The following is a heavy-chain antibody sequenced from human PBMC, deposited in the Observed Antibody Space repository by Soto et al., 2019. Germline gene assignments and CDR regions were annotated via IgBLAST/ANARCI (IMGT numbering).Heavy chain of an antibody. CDR3: ARERVGATFDC. J-gene: IGHJ4*02. V-gene: IGHV1-69*05. D-gene: IGHD1-26*01. Sequence: SVKVSCKASGYTFTSYAISWVRQAPGQGLEWMGGIIPIFGTANYAQKFQGRVTMTRDTSTSTVYMELSSLRSEDTAVYYCARERVGATFDCWGQGTLVTVSS. CDR2: IIPIFGTA. CDR1: GYTFTSYA.